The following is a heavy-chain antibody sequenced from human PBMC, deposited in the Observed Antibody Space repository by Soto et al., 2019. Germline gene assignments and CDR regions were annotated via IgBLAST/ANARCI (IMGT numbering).Heavy chain of an antibody. Sequence: SETLSLTCGISGGYFSANYWSWIRQSPGKGLEWLGEINHSGSTEYNPSLKSRVTISADSSKNQFSLTLTSVTAADTAVYYCATGGLFSSWGQGTLVTVS. CDR2: INHSGST. D-gene: IGHD3-3*01. CDR3: ATGGLFSS. V-gene: IGHV4-34*01. CDR1: GGYFSANY. J-gene: IGHJ5*02.